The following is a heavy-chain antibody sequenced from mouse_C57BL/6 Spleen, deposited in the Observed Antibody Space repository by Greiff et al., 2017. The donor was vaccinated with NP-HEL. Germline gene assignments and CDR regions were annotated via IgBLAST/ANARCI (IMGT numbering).Heavy chain of an antibody. CDR3: ARSGNYGGYFDY. Sequence: VQLQQPGAELVRPGSSVKLSCKASGYTFTSYWMDWVKQRPGQGLEWIGNIYPSDSETHYNQKFKDKATLTVDKSSSTAYMQLSSLTSEDSAVYYCARSGNYGGYFDYWGQGTTLTVSS. CDR2: IYPSDSET. D-gene: IGHD2-1*01. CDR1: GYTFTSYW. J-gene: IGHJ2*01. V-gene: IGHV1-61*01.